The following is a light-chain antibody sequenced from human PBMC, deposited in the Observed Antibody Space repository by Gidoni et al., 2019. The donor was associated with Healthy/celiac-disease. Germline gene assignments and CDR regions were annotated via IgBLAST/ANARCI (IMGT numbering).Light chain of an antibody. CDR3: QQRSNWPTRYT. V-gene: IGKV3-11*01. CDR2: YAS. CDR1: QSYNSY. J-gene: IGKJ2*01. Sequence: DIVLTQSLATLSLSPGERATLSCRVSQSYNSYLDWYQQKPGQAPRLLIYYASNRATGIPARFSGSGSGTDFTLTISSLEPEEFAVYYCQQRSNWPTRYTFGQGTKLEIK.